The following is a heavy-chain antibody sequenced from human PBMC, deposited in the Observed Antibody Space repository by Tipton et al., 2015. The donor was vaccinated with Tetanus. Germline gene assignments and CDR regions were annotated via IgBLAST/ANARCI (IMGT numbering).Heavy chain of an antibody. V-gene: IGHV1-69*01. Sequence: QSGPEVKKPGSSVKVSCKASGGTFSSYAISWVRQAPGQGLEWMGGIIPIFGTANYAQKFQGRVTITADESTSTGYMELSSLRSEDAAVYYCASGGLDCSSSSCYEVGWFDPWGQGTLVTVSS. CDR1: GGTFSSYA. J-gene: IGHJ5*02. D-gene: IGHD2-2*01. CDR2: IIPIFGTA. CDR3: ASGGLDCSSSSCYEVGWFDP.